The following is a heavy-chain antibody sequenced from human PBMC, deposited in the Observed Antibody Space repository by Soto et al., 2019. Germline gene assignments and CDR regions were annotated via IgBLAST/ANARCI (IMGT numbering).Heavy chain of an antibody. CDR2: IYPGDSDT. V-gene: IGHV5-51*01. D-gene: IGHD3-9*01. J-gene: IGHJ6*03. CDR1: GYSFTSYW. CDR3: ARHDILTGYWHYYYYYMDV. Sequence: ESLKISCKGSGYSFTSYWIGWVRQMPGKGLEWMGIIYPGDSDTRYSPSFQGQVTISADKSISTAYLQWSSLKASDTAMYYCARHDILTGYWHYYYYYMDVWGKGTTVTVSS.